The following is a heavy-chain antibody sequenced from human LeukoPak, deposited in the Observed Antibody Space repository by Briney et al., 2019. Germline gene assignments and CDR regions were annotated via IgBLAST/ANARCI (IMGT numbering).Heavy chain of an antibody. CDR3: ARDRVGAPIQL. J-gene: IGHJ4*02. Sequence: TGGSLRLSCAASGFIFDDYAMHWVRQAPGKGLEWVSGISWNSGSIGYADSVKGRFTISRDNAKNSLYLQMNSLRAEDTAVYYCARDRVGAPIQLWGQGTLVTVSS. CDR2: ISWNSGSI. V-gene: IGHV3-9*01. CDR1: GFIFDDYA. D-gene: IGHD5-18*01.